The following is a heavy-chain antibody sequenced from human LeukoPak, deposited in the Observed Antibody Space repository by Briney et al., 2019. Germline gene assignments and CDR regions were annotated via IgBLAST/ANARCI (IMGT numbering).Heavy chain of an antibody. CDR3: AKDIVQEETAAAGNWFDP. D-gene: IGHD6-13*01. J-gene: IGHJ5*02. CDR1: GFTFDDYA. V-gene: IGHV3-43*02. CDR2: ISGDGGST. Sequence: GGSLRLSCAASGFTFDDYAMHWVRQAPGKGLEWVSLISGDGGSTYYADSVKGRFTISRDNSKNSLYLQMNSLRTEDTALYYCAKDIVQEETAAAGNWFDPWGQGTLVTVSS.